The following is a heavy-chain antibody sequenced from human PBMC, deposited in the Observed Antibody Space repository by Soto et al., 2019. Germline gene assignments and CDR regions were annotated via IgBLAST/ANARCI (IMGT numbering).Heavy chain of an antibody. V-gene: IGHV3-48*02. CDR1: GFSFSSYS. CDR3: ASTVGEVSPFDY. D-gene: IGHD3-10*01. Sequence: EVQLVESGGGLVQPGGSLRLSCAASGFSFSSYSMNWVRQAPGKGLEWISYITSSSRNINYADSVKGRFTISRDNAKSSLYLQMDSLRDEDTAVYFCASTVGEVSPFDYWGQGTLVTVSS. J-gene: IGHJ4*02. CDR2: ITSSSRNI.